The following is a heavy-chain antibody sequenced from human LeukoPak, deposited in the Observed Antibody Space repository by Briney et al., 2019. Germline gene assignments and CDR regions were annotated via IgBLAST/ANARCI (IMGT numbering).Heavy chain of an antibody. CDR1: GFTFSSYA. Sequence: GGSLRLSCAASGFTFSSYAMSWVRQAPGKGLEWVSAISSSGVSTYYADSVKGRFTISRDNSKNTLYLQMNSRRAEDTAVYYCAKDPGRHRSGHDYWGQGTLVTVSS. J-gene: IGHJ4*02. CDR3: AKDPGRHRSGHDY. D-gene: IGHD2-15*01. CDR2: ISSSGVST. V-gene: IGHV3-23*01.